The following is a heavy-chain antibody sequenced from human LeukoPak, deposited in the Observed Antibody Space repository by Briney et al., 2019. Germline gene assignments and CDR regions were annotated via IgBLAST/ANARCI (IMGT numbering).Heavy chain of an antibody. CDR1: GFTFDDYG. D-gene: IGHD3-22*01. J-gene: IGHJ3*02. V-gene: IGHV3-20*04. Sequence: GGSLRLSCEGSGFTFDDYGMSWVRQDQGKGLEWVSGINWNGGRTGYADSVKGRFAISRDNAKNSLFLQMNSLRAEDTALYYCARAKYYYDSTTYLDAFDIWGQGTMVTVSS. CDR2: INWNGGRT. CDR3: ARAKYYYDSTTYLDAFDI.